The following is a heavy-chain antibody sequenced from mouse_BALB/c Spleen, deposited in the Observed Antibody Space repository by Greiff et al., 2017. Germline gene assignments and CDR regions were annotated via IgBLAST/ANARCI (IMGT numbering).Heavy chain of an antibody. CDR2: IYPGDGDT. CDR1: GYAFSSYW. CDR3: ARLYYGSSPYYFDY. Sequence: QVHVKQSGAELVRPGSSVKISCKASGYAFSSYWMNWVKQRPGQGLEWIGQIYPGDGDTNYNGKFKGKATLTADKSSSTAYMQLSSLTSEDSAVYFCARLYYGSSPYYFDYWGQGTTLTVSS. V-gene: IGHV1-80*01. D-gene: IGHD1-1*01. J-gene: IGHJ2*01.